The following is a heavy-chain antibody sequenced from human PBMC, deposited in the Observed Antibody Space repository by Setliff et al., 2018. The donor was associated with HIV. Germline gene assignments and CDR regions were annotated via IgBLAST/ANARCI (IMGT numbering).Heavy chain of an antibody. CDR3: LLPCTSGWHNWADP. CDR1: GFTFSGAE. J-gene: IGHJ5*02. D-gene: IGHD6-19*01. CDR2: IRSKADKYAT. Sequence: PGESLKISCAASGFTFSGAEIHWVRQVSGKGLEWVGRIRSKADKYATDYGASAKGRFIISRDDSKKTAYLQMSSLRAEDTAMYYCLLPCTSGWHNWADPWGQGTLVTVS. V-gene: IGHV3-73*01.